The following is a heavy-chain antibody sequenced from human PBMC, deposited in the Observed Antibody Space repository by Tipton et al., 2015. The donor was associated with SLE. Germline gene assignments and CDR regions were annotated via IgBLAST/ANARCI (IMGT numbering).Heavy chain of an antibody. D-gene: IGHD6-13*01. CDR3: ARGGGLIAARQGKYFDY. Sequence: LRLSCTVSGGSISSSSYYWGWIRQPPGKGLEWIGSIYYSGSTYYNPSLKSRVTISVDTSKNQFSLKLSSVTAADTAVYYCARGGGLIAARQGKYFDYWGQGTLVTVSS. J-gene: IGHJ4*02. CDR1: GGSISSSSYY. V-gene: IGHV4-39*07. CDR2: IYYSGST.